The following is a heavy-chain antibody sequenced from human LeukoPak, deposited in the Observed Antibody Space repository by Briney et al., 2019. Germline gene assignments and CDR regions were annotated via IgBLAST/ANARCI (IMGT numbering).Heavy chain of an antibody. Sequence: GGSLRLSCAASGFIVRNYYLSWVRQAPGKGLEWVSAISGSGGSTYYADSVKGRFTISRDNSKNTLYLQMNSLRAEDTAVYYCAKDLAPNYYDSSGSAVWGQGTLVTVSS. CDR3: AKDLAPNYYDSSGSAV. V-gene: IGHV3-23*01. CDR2: ISGSGGST. CDR1: GFIVRNYY. D-gene: IGHD3-22*01. J-gene: IGHJ4*02.